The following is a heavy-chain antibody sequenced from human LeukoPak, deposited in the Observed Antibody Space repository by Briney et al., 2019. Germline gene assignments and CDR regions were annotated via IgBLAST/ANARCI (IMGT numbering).Heavy chain of an antibody. Sequence: PSETLSLTCTVSGGSVSSGSYYWSWIRQPPGKGLEWIGYNYYHGRTNYNPSLKSRVTISIDTSKNQFSLRLTSVTAADTAVYYCARDRGGNWFDPWGQGTLVTVSS. V-gene: IGHV4-61*01. CDR2: NYYHGRT. J-gene: IGHJ5*02. CDR3: ARDRGGNWFDP. D-gene: IGHD3-10*01. CDR1: GGSVSSGSYY.